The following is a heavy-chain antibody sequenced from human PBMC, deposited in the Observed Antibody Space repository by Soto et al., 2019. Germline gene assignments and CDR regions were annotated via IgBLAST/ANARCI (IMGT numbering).Heavy chain of an antibody. CDR1: GFTFRSYW. CDR3: ARVAWDINNWYFDV. J-gene: IGHJ2*01. CDR2: IKHDGSEK. V-gene: IGHV3-7*01. D-gene: IGHD1-26*01. Sequence: EEQLLESGGGLVQPGGSLRLSCAGSGFTFRSYWMGWVRQAPGKGLEWVANIKHDGSEKYYVDSVKGRFTISRHNAENTLHLQMNMLKRMDTVEFYCARVAWDINNWYFDVWGQGTLVTVSS.